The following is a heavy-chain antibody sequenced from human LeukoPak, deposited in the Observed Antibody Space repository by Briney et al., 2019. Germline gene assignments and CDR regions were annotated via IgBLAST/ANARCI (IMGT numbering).Heavy chain of an antibody. V-gene: IGHV4-59*01. CDR2: IYYRGST. D-gene: IGHD4-17*01. Sequence: PSETLSLTCTVSGGSINNYYWSWIRQPPGKGLEWIGYIYYRGSTNYNPSLKSRVTFSVDTSKNLFSLKLNSVTAADTAVYYCARGGDYGDLRYFDYWGQGALVTVSS. J-gene: IGHJ4*02. CDR3: ARGGDYGDLRYFDY. CDR1: GGSINNYY.